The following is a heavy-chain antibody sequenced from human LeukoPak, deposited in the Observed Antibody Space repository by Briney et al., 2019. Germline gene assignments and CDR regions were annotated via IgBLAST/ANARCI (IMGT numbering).Heavy chain of an antibody. CDR1: GYTFTSYA. V-gene: IGHV1-18*01. Sequence: ASVKVSCKASGYTFTSYAMNWVRQAPGQGLEWMGWISAYNGNTNYAQKLQGRVTMTTDTSTSTAFMELRSLRSDDTAVYYCARAKGKWELSLDYWGQGTLVTVSS. D-gene: IGHD1-26*01. J-gene: IGHJ4*02. CDR2: ISAYNGNT. CDR3: ARAKGKWELSLDY.